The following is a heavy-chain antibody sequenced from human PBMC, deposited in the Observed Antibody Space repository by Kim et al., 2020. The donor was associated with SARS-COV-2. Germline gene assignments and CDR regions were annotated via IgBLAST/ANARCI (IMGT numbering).Heavy chain of an antibody. D-gene: IGHD2-2*01. Sequence: GGSLRLSCAASGFTFSSYDMHWVRQATGKGLEWVSAIGTAGDPYYPGSVKGRFTISRENAKNSLYLQMNSLRAGDTAVYYCARGVPVCSSTSCNPPNAYFDLWGRGTLVTVSS. CDR2: IGTAGDP. CDR3: ARGVPVCSSTSCNPPNAYFDL. CDR1: GFTFSSYD. V-gene: IGHV3-13*05. J-gene: IGHJ2*01.